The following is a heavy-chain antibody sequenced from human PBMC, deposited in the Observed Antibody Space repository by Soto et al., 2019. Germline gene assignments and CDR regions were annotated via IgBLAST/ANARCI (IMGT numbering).Heavy chain of an antibody. J-gene: IGHJ4*02. CDR3: ASGGYCASASCRPTYFDY. V-gene: IGHV3-23*01. Sequence: GGSLRLSCAASGLTFSSYAMSWVRQAPGKGLEWVSAISGSSLGTYYADSVKGRFTISRDNSKNTPYLQMNSLRVEDTALYYCASGGYCASASCRPTYFDYWGQGIPVTVSS. D-gene: IGHD2-2*01. CDR1: GLTFSSYA. CDR2: ISGSSLGT.